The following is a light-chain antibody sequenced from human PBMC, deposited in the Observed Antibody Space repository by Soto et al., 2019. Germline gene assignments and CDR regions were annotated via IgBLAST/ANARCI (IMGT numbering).Light chain of an antibody. CDR3: LQHNTYPYI. J-gene: IGKJ2*01. V-gene: IGKV1-17*03. CDR2: DTS. CDR1: QDISRF. Sequence: DVPMIQSPSAMSASVGDRVTITCRASQDISRFVAWFQQKPGKAPERLIYDTSTLQVGVPSRFSGGGSGTEFTLAISGLQPYDSATYYCLQHNTYPYIFGQGTKLEIK.